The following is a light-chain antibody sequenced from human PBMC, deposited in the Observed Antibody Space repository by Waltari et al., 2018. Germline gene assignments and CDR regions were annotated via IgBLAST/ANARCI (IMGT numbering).Light chain of an antibody. CDR2: DVT. V-gene: IGLV2-14*03. CDR3: NSYTGSVTVV. CDR1: SRAVGGYAS. Sequence: QSALTQPASVSGSPGQSITLSCAGTSRAVGGYASVSWYQQHPGKAPKLIIYDVTNRPSGVSNRFSGSKSGNTASLTITGLQAEDEADYYCNSYTGSVTVVFGGGTKLTVL. J-gene: IGLJ3*02.